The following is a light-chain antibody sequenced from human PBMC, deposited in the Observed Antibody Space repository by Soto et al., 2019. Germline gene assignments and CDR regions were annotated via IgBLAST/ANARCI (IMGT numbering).Light chain of an antibody. Sequence: QAVVSQEPPFSVSPGGTVTLTCGLTSGSVLTSYYPTWYQQTPGQAPRTLIYSTNIRSSGVPDRFSGSILGNKAALTITGAQADDESDYYCALYVGTGTVVFGGGTKVTVL. CDR3: ALYVGTGTVV. J-gene: IGLJ2*01. CDR2: STN. V-gene: IGLV8-61*01. CDR1: SGSVLTSYY.